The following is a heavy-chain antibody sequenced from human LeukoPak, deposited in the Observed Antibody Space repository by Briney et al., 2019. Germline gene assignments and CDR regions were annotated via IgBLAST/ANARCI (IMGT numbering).Heavy chain of an antibody. V-gene: IGHV3-23*01. J-gene: IGHJ4*02. Sequence: GGSLRLSCAASGFTFSSYAMSWVRQAPGKGLEWVSAISGSGGSTYYADSVKGRFTISRDNSKNTLYLQMNSLRAEDTAVYYCAKARRAKYCGGDCYLSYWGQGTLVTVSS. CDR3: AKARRAKYCGGDCYLSY. D-gene: IGHD2-21*02. CDR2: ISGSGGST. CDR1: GFTFSSYA.